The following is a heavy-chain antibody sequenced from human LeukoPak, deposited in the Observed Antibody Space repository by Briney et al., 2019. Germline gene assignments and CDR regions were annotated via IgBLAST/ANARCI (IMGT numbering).Heavy chain of an antibody. CDR1: GFTFNTYA. J-gene: IGHJ5*02. Sequence: GGSLRLSCAVSGFTFNTYAMSWVRQAPGKGLEWVATITTSGDTTYYADSVKGRFTISRDNSKNTLYLQMNSPRAEDTALYYCARDSSSWYRGWFDPWGQGTLVTVSS. D-gene: IGHD6-13*01. CDR3: ARDSSSWYRGWFDP. V-gene: IGHV3-23*01. CDR2: ITTSGDTT.